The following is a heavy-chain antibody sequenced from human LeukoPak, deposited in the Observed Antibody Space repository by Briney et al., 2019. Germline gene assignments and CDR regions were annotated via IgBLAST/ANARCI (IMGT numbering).Heavy chain of an antibody. CDR3: AVYYYGSERGGYGMDV. V-gene: IGHV1-2*02. CDR1: GYTFTGYY. D-gene: IGHD3-10*01. J-gene: IGHJ6*02. CDR2: INPNSGGT. Sequence: ASVKVSCKASGYTFTGYYIHWVRQAPGQGLEWMGWINPNSGGTNYAQKFQGRVTMTRDTSISTAYMDLSRLRSDDTAVYYCAVYYYGSERGGYGMDVWGQGTTVTVSS.